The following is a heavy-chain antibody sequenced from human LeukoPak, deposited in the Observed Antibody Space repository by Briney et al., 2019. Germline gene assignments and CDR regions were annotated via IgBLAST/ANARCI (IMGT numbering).Heavy chain of an antibody. Sequence: ASGKVSCKASGYTFTGYYMHWVRQAPGQGLEWMGWINPNSGGTNYAQKFQGRVTMTRDTSISTAYMELSRLRSDDTAVYYCARASVGYCSGGSCYPGVYWGQGTLVTVSS. CDR1: GYTFTGYY. V-gene: IGHV1-2*02. CDR3: ARASVGYCSGGSCYPGVY. D-gene: IGHD2-15*01. CDR2: INPNSGGT. J-gene: IGHJ4*02.